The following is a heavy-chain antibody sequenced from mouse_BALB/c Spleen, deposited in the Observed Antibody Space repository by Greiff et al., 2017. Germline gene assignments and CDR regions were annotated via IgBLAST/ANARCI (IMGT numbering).Heavy chain of an antibody. D-gene: IGHD2-3*01. CDR3: ARGWPYAMDY. J-gene: IGHJ4*01. CDR1: GFNIKDTY. V-gene: IGHV14-3*02. Sequence: VQLKQSGAELVKPGASVKLSCTASGFNIKDTYMHWVKQRPEQGLEWIGRIDPANGNTKYDPKFQGKATITADTSSNTAYLQLSSLTSEDTAVYYCARGWPYAMDYWGQGTSVTVSS. CDR2: IDPANGNT.